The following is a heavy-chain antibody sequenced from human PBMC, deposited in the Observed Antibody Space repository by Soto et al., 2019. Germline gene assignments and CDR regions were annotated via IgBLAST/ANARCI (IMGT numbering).Heavy chain of an antibody. Sequence: PGVSLRLSCSASGFTFSSYAMHWVRQAPGKGLEWVAVISYDGSNKYYADSVKGRFTISRDNSKNTLYLQMNSLRAEDTAVYYCARVGINLRLGTYSSSRGPYYYGMDVWGQGATVTVSS. CDR1: GFTFSSYA. J-gene: IGHJ6*02. CDR2: ISYDGSNK. CDR3: ARVGINLRLGTYSSSRGPYYYGMDV. D-gene: IGHD6-13*01. V-gene: IGHV3-30-3*01.